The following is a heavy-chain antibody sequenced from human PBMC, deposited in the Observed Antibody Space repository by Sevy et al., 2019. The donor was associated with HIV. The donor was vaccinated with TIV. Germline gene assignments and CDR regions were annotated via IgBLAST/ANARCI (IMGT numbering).Heavy chain of an antibody. D-gene: IGHD3-10*01. CDR1: GYTFTGYY. CDR2: INPNIGGT. J-gene: IGHJ3*02. CDR3: ASLWFGELTENDAFDI. V-gene: IGHV1-2*02. Sequence: ASVKVSCKASGYTFTGYYMHWVRQAPGQGLEWMGWINPNIGGTNYAQRFQGRVTMTRDTSISTAYMELSRLRSDDTAVYYCASLWFGELTENDAFDIWGQGTMVTVSS.